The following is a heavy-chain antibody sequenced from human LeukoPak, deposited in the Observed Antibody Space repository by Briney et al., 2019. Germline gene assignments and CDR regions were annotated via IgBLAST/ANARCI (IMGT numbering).Heavy chain of an antibody. D-gene: IGHD3-9*01. CDR1: GGSISSGGYY. J-gene: IGHJ3*02. CDR3: ARGGLRYFDWFGAFDI. Sequence: SETLSLTCTVSGGSISSGGYYWSRIRQHPGKGLEWIGYIYYSGSTYYNPSLKSRVTISVDTSKNQFSLKLSSVTAADTAVYYCARGGLRYFDWFGAFDIWGQGTMVTVSS. CDR2: IYYSGST. V-gene: IGHV4-31*03.